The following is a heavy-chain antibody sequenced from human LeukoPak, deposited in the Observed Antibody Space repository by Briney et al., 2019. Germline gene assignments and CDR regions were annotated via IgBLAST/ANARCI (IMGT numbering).Heavy chain of an antibody. CDR3: AMSFDY. Sequence: GGSLRLSCAGSGFPFSSYPISWVRQPPGKGLEWVSAITASGDSTYSADSVKGRFTISRDNSRNTLFLEMSSLRAEDTAVYYCAMSFDYWGQGTLVTVSS. CDR2: ITASGDST. J-gene: IGHJ4*02. V-gene: IGHV3-23*01. CDR1: GFPFSSYP.